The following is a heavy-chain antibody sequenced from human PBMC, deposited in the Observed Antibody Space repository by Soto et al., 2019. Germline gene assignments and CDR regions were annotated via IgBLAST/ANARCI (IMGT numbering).Heavy chain of an antibody. D-gene: IGHD2-21*02. CDR1: GFSLTTSGVA. J-gene: IGHJ4*02. CDR2: FYWNDDK. CDR3: AHRPTSTDDFYLDY. Sequence: QITLTESGPTLVTPTQTLTLTGSFSGFSLTTSGVAVGWFRQPPGKAPEWLALFYWNDDKRYSPSLRSRLTVTVDSSKTQVVLTLANVDPVDSGTYYCAHRPTSTDDFYLDYWGQGNLVTVSS. V-gene: IGHV2-5*01.